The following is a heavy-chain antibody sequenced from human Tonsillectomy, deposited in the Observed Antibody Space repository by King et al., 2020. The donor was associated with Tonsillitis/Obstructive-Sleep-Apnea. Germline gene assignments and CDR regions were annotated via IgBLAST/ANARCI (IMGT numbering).Heavy chain of an antibody. V-gene: IGHV4-39*01. CDR1: GGSISSSTSY. CDR3: ARRAGDELFDDAFDI. J-gene: IGHJ3*02. Sequence: QMQLQESGPGLVKPSETLSLTCTVSGGSISSSTSYWGWIRQPPGKGLEWIGSIYYSGSTYYNPSLKSRVTISVDTSKNQFSLRLSSVTAADTAVYYCARRAGDELFDDAFDIWGQGTMVTVSS. CDR2: IYYSGST. D-gene: IGHD7-27*01.